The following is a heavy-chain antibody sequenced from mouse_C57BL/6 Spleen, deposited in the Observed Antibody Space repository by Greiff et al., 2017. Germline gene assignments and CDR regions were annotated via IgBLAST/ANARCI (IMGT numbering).Heavy chain of an antibody. J-gene: IGHJ2*01. CDR3: TSYDYPWDY. V-gene: IGHV1-5*01. D-gene: IGHD2-4*01. CDR1: GYTFTSYW. CDR2: IYPGNSDT. Sequence: VQLKQPGTELVKPGASVKLSCKASGYTFTSYWMHWVKQRPGQGLEWIGAIYPGNSDTSYNQKFKGKAKLTAVTSASTAYMELSSLTNEDSAVXYCTSYDYPWDYWGQGTTLTVSS.